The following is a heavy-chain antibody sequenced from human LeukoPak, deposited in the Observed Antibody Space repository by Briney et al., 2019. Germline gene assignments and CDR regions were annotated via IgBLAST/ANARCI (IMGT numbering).Heavy chain of an antibody. J-gene: IGHJ2*01. V-gene: IGHV3-48*01. CDR3: ARDSQYGDYRYFDL. D-gene: IGHD4-17*01. CDR2: ISSSSSTI. CDR1: GFTFSSYR. Sequence: GGSLRLSCAASGFTFSSYRMNWVRQAPGKGLEWVSYISSSSSTIYYADSVKGRFTISRDNAKNSLYLQMNSLRAEDTAVYYCARDSQYGDYRYFDLWGRGTLVTVSS.